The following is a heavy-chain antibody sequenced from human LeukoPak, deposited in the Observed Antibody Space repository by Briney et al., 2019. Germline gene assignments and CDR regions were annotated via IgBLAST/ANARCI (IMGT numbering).Heavy chain of an antibody. CDR3: ARLGYYGSGKIPIFDY. CDR2: IYYSGST. CDR1: GGSISSSSYY. Sequence: SETLSLTCTVSGGSISSSSYYWGWIRQPPGKGLEWIESIYYSGSTYYNPSLKSRVTISVDTSKNQFSLRLSSVIAADTAVYYCARLGYYGSGKIPIFDYWGQGTLVTVSS. J-gene: IGHJ4*02. V-gene: IGHV4-39*01. D-gene: IGHD3-10*01.